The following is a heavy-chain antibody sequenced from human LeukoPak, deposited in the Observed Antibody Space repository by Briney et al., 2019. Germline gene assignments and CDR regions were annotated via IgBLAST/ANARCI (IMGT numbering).Heavy chain of an antibody. J-gene: IGHJ4*02. CDR1: GFNFTKND. Sequence: PGGSLRLSCVASGFNFTKNDMHWVRQTTKRGLEWVSAIGVGGDTYYADPVKGRFTISRENGKNSVYLQMNSLRAGDTAVYFCARGWELLPPDYWGQGTLVTVSS. CDR3: ARGWELLPPDY. D-gene: IGHD1-26*01. CDR2: IGVGGDT. V-gene: IGHV3-13*01.